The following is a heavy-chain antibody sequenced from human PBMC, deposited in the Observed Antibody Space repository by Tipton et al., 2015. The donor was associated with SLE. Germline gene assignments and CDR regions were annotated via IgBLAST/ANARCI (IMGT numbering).Heavy chain of an antibody. CDR3: AREGIVVVTSAFDI. Sequence: TLSLTCAVSGGSISSSNWWSWVRQPPGKGLEWIGEIYHSGSTNYNPSLKSRVTISVDTSKNQFSLKLSSVTAADTAVYYCAREGIVVVTSAFDIWGQGTMVTVSS. CDR1: GGSISSSNW. J-gene: IGHJ3*02. D-gene: IGHD2-21*02. V-gene: IGHV4-4*02. CDR2: IYHSGST.